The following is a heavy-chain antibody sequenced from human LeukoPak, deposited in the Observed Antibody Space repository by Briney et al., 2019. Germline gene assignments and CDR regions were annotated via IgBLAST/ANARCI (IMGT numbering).Heavy chain of an antibody. V-gene: IGHV3-21*06. CDR2: ISSSSKYI. Sequence: PGGSLRLSCAASGFNFSGYNMNWVRQAPGKGLEWVSVISSSSKYIYYADSVKGRFTISRDNAKNSLYLQMNSLRAEDTAVYYCARENYFDYWGQGTLVTVSS. J-gene: IGHJ4*02. CDR3: ARENYFDY. CDR1: GFNFSGYN.